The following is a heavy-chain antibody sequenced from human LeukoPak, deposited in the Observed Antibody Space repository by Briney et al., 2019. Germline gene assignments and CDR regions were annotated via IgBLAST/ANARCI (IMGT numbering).Heavy chain of an antibody. V-gene: IGHV3-21*01. CDR3: VRDLHGYGDYVFDY. CDR1: EFTFSTYS. CDR2: ISSSSNYI. J-gene: IGHJ4*02. Sequence: NTGGSLRLSCAASEFTFSTYSMNWVRQAPGKGLEWVSSISSSSNYISYADSLKGRSTISRDNAKNSLYLQMNSLRAEDTAVYYCVRDLHGYGDYVFDYWGQGTLVTVSS. D-gene: IGHD4-17*01.